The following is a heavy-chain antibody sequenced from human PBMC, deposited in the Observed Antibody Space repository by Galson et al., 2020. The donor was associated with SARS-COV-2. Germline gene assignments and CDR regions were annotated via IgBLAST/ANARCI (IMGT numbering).Heavy chain of an antibody. CDR1: GYTFTSFG. J-gene: IGHJ6*02. Sequence: ASVKVSCRASGYTFTSFGFNWVRQAPGQGLEWMGCISGYNGVTNYAQNFLGRFTMTTDTSTSTAYMELRSLGPDDTAVYFCARTDSKIPYYSYAMDVWGQGTTVTVAS. V-gene: IGHV1-18*01. D-gene: IGHD4-4*01. CDR3: ARTDSKIPYYSYAMDV. CDR2: ISGYNGVT.